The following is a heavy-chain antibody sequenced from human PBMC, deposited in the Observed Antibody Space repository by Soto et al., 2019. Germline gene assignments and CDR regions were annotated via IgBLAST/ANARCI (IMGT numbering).Heavy chain of an antibody. Sequence: PGGSLRLSCAASGFQFSSYSMNWVRQAPGKGLEWVSYISSSSSTVYYADSVKGRFTMSRDNAKKSLYLQMNSLRAEDTAVYYCARVDSYWYFDLWGRGTLVPVSS. J-gene: IGHJ2*01. CDR2: ISSSSSTV. CDR1: GFQFSSYS. D-gene: IGHD2-2*03. CDR3: ARVDSYWYFDL. V-gene: IGHV3-48*01.